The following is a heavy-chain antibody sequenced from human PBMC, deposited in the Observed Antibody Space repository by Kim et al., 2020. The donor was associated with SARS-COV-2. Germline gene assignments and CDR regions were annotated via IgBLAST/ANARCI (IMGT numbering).Heavy chain of an antibody. D-gene: IGHD2-2*01. CDR1: GFTFRSYW. CDR3: ARDGGCTSTRCHLDY. J-gene: IGHJ4*02. V-gene: IGHV3-7*05. CDR2: IKQDGSEK. Sequence: GGSLRLSCAASGFTFRSYWMSWVRQAPGKGLEWVANIKQDGSEKYYVDSVKGRFTISRDNAKNSLYLQMNSLRAEDTAVYYCARDGGCTSTRCHLDYWGQGTLVTVSS.